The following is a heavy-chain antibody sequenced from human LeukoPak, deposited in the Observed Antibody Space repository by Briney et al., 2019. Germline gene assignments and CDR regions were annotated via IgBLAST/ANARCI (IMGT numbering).Heavy chain of an antibody. V-gene: IGHV4-59*01. CDR3: AGSFGAQRAWDY. CDR2: INYSGST. J-gene: IGHJ4*02. D-gene: IGHD6-25*01. Sequence: SETLSLTCTVSGGSISSYYWSWIRQPPGKGLEWIGYINYSGSTYYNPSLKSRVTISVDTSKNQFSLKLNSVTAADTAVYYCAGSFGAQRAWDYLGQGALVTGSS. CDR1: GGSISSYY.